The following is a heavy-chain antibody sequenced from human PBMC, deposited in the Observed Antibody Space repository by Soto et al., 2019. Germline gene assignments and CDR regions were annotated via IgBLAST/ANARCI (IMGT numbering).Heavy chain of an antibody. CDR1: GFTFSNYA. Sequence: PGGSLRLSCEASGFTFSNYAMHWVRQAPGKGLEWVAVISYDGSDRYNANSVKGRFTISRDNSKNTLYLQMNSLRAEDTAVYCARDSGPNGYNYYYFGMDVWGQGTTVTVSS. D-gene: IGHD5-18*01. J-gene: IGHJ6*02. V-gene: IGHV3-30-3*01. CDR2: ISYDGSDR. CDR3: ARDSGPNGYNYYYFGMDV.